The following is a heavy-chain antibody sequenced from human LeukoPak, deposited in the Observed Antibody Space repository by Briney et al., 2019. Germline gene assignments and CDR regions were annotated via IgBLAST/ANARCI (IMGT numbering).Heavy chain of an antibody. V-gene: IGHV3-33*01. CDR2: ICHDASHT. CDR1: CCSFSTYA. J-gene: IGHJ4*02. Sequence: GGSVRLSCAASCCSFSTYAMHGVRQAPGKGLEWVALICHDASHTFYPDSVQGLFTISRENSKNTVYLQMNSLGGEDTAVYCCAREIFGSGSYPDYWGQGTLVTVSS. D-gene: IGHD3-10*01. CDR3: AREIFGSGSYPDY.